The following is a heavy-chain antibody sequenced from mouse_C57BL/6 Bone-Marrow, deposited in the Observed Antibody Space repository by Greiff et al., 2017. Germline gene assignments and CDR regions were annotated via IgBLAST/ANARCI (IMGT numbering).Heavy chain of an antibody. CDR1: GYTFTSYG. D-gene: IGHD1-1*01. CDR2: IYPRSGNT. Sequence: VQLVESGAELARPGASVKLSCKASGYTFTSYGISWVKQRTGQGLEWIGEIYPRSGNTYYNEKFKGKATLTADKSSSTAYMGLRSLTSEDSAVYLCASPYYYGSRGNYWGQGTTLTVSS. V-gene: IGHV1-81*01. CDR3: ASPYYYGSRGNY. J-gene: IGHJ2*01.